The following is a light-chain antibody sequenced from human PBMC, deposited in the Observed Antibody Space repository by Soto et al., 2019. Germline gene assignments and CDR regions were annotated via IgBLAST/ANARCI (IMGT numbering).Light chain of an antibody. CDR3: GVWDDSVNVRYL. CDR2: SNS. CDR1: SSNIGSNS. J-gene: IGLJ1*01. V-gene: IGLV1-44*01. Sequence: QSALPQPPSASGTPGQRVTISCSGSSSNIGSNSVNWYQQLPGTAPKILIYSNSQRPSGVPDRFSGSKSGTSASLAISGLQSEDEADYYCGVWDDSVNVRYLFGTGTKVTVL.